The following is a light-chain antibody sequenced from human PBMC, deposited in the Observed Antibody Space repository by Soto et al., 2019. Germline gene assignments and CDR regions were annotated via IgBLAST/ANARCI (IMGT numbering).Light chain of an antibody. CDR2: DVS. CDR1: SSDVGGYNY. V-gene: IGLV2-14*03. Sequence: SALTQPASVSGSPGQSITISCTGTSSDVGGYNYVSWYQHHPGKVPQLMIYDVSNRPSGVSNRFSGSKSGNTASLTISGLQAEDEADYYCYSYTSSNTYVFGTGTKLTVL. J-gene: IGLJ1*01. CDR3: YSYTSSNTYV.